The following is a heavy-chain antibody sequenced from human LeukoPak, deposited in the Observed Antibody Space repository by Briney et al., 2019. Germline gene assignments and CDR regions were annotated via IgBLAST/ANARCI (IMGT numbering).Heavy chain of an antibody. D-gene: IGHD3-22*01. Sequence: ASVKVSCKASGYTFTSYDINWVRQATGQGLEWMGWMNPNSGNTGYAQKFQGRVTVTRNTSISTAYMELSSLRSEDTAVYYCARGQREPLIVTDTFDIWGQGTMVTVSS. CDR3: ARGQREPLIVTDTFDI. V-gene: IGHV1-8*01. CDR1: GYTFTSYD. J-gene: IGHJ3*02. CDR2: MNPNSGNT.